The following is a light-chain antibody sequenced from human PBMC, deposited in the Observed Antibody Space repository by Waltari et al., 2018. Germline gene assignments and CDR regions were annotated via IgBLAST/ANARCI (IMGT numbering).Light chain of an antibody. Sequence: QSALTRPASVSGSPGQSITISCTGTSSDVGGYNYVSWYQQHPGKAPKLMIYEVSNRPSGVSNRFSGPKSGNTASLTISGLQAEDEADYYCSSYTSSSTPQVVFGGGTKRTVL. V-gene: IGLV2-14*01. CDR1: SSDVGGYNY. J-gene: IGLJ2*01. CDR2: EVS. CDR3: SSYTSSSTPQVV.